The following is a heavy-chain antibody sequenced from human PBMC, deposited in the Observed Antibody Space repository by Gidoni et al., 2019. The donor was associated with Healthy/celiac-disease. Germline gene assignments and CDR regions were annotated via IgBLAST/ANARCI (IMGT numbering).Heavy chain of an antibody. J-gene: IGHJ4*02. CDR2: MNPNSGNT. V-gene: IGHV1-8*01. Sequence: QVQLVQSGAEVKKPGASVKVPCKASGYTFTRYDINWVRQATGQGLEWMGWMNPNSGNTGYAQKFQGRVTMTRNTSISTAYMELSSLRSEDTAVYYCARLTYYDILTGLFDYWGQGTLVTVSS. CDR3: ARLTYYDILTGLFDY. D-gene: IGHD3-9*01. CDR1: GYTFTRYD.